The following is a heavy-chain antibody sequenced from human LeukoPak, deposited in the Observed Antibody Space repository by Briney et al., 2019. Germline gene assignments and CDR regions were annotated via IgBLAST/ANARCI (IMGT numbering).Heavy chain of an antibody. CDR2: FDPEDGET. CDR1: GYTLAELS. Sequence: ASVKVSCKVSGYTLAELSMHWVRQAPGKGLEWMGGFDPEDGETIYAQKFQGRVTMTEDTSTDTAYMELSSLRSEDTAVYYCATSQWDCSGGSCYPTYNWFDPWGQGTLVTVSS. D-gene: IGHD2-15*01. J-gene: IGHJ5*02. CDR3: ATSQWDCSGGSCYPTYNWFDP. V-gene: IGHV1-24*01.